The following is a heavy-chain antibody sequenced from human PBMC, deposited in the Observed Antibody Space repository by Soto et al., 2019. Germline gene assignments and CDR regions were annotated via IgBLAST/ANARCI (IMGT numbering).Heavy chain of an antibody. CDR3: VRDGTKTLRDWFDP. V-gene: IGHV4-4*07. CDR2: IYATGTT. J-gene: IGHJ5*02. CDR1: GASISGFY. D-gene: IGHD1-1*01. Sequence: SETLSLTCTVSGASISGFYWSWIRTSAGKGLAWIGRIYATGTTDYNPSLKSRVMMSVDTSKKQFSLKLRSVTAADTAVYYCVRDGTKTLRDWFDPWGQGISVTVS.